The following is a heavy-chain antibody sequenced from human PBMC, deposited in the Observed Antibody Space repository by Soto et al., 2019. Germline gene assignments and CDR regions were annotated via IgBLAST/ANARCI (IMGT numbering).Heavy chain of an antibody. CDR1: GVSLTSGTYY. J-gene: IGHJ4*02. CDR3: ASTEDFFDY. V-gene: IGHV4-31*03. CDR2: IFYSGST. Sequence: QVQLQESGPGLVKPSQTLSLTCSVSGVSLTSGTYYWSWIRQHPGKGLEWIGYIFYSGSTDYNPSLKSRVNISVDTSKNQFSLKPSSVTAADTAVYYCASTEDFFDYWGQGTLVTVSS.